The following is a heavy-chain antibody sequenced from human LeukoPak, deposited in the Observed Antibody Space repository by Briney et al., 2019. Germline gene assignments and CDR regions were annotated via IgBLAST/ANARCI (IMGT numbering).Heavy chain of an antibody. V-gene: IGHV4-39*01. J-gene: IGHJ4*02. D-gene: IGHD3-3*01. CDR3: AGTDFYYFDC. CDR1: GGSISSGTYY. Sequence: SETLSLTCTVSGGSISSGTYYWGWVRQPPGTGLEWIGSMYYTEATYYNPSLKSRVTISVGTSNNQFSLKLSSVTAADTAVYYCAGTDFYYFDCWGQGTLVTVSS. CDR2: MYYTEAT.